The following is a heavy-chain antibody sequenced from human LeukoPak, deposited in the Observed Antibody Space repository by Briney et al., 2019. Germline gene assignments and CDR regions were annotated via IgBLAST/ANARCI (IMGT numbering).Heavy chain of an antibody. J-gene: IGHJ4*02. Sequence: PGRSLRLSCAASGFTFSSYGMHWVRQAPGKGLEWVAVIWYDGSNKYYADSVKGRFTISRDNSKNTLYLQMNSLRAEDTAVYYCARDCLNGIVAATPDYWGQGTLVTVSS. CDR3: ARDCLNGIVAATPDY. D-gene: IGHD2-15*01. CDR1: GFTFSSYG. CDR2: IWYDGSNK. V-gene: IGHV3-33*01.